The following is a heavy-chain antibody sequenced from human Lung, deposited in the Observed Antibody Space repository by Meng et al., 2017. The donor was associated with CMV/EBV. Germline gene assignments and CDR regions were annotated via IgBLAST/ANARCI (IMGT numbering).Heavy chain of an antibody. D-gene: IGHD6-13*01. CDR3: ARAYIGTAAGLAV. Sequence: SXTLSLXCTVSGGSISSSNYYWGWIRQPPGKGLEWIGSIFYSGNTYYNPSLKSRVTISVGTSKNHFSLKLSSVTAADTAVYYCARAYIGTAAGLAVWGQGTTVTVSS. J-gene: IGHJ6*02. CDR1: GGSISSSNYY. V-gene: IGHV4-39*07. CDR2: IFYSGNT.